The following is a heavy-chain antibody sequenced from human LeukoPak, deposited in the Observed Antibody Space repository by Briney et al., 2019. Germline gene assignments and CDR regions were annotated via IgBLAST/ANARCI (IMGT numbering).Heavy chain of an antibody. V-gene: IGHV3-48*02. CDR3: ANWNDGH. J-gene: IGHJ4*02. CDR2: ISSGSSTT. D-gene: IGHD1-1*01. Sequence: GGSLRLSCAASGFTFSSYSMNWGRQAPGKGLGWVSYISSGSSTTYYADSVKGRFTISRDNAKNSLYLQMNSLRDEDTAVYYCANWNDGHWGQGTLVTVSS. CDR1: GFTFSSYS.